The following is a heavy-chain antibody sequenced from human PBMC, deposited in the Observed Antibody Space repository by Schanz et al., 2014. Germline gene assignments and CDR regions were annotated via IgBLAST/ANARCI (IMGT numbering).Heavy chain of an antibody. V-gene: IGHV1-46*03. CDR1: GYTFVSYS. CDR3: ARVPTAYCSDTSCLGTPFDY. J-gene: IGHJ4*02. CDR2: INPSGGGT. Sequence: QVQLVQSGAEVKKPGASVKVSCKASGYTFVSYSMHWVRQAPGQGLEWMGIINPSGGGTSYALRFQDRVTVTRDTSRSTVYMELSSLRYEDTAVYYCARVPTAYCSDTSCLGTPFDYWGQGTLVTVSS. D-gene: IGHD2-2*01.